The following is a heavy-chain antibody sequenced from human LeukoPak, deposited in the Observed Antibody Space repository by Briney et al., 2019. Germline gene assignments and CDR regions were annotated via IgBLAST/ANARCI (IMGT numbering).Heavy chain of an antibody. CDR3: AREGPRGNSQFDY. Sequence: GRSLRLSCAASGFTFSNYGMHWVRQAPGKGLEWVTLIWYDGSNKYYTDSVKGRLTISRDNSKDTLFLQMNSLRAEDTAVYYCAREGPRGNSQFDYWGQGTLVTVST. D-gene: IGHD2/OR15-2a*01. J-gene: IGHJ4*02. CDR1: GFTFSNYG. V-gene: IGHV3-33*01. CDR2: IWYDGSNK.